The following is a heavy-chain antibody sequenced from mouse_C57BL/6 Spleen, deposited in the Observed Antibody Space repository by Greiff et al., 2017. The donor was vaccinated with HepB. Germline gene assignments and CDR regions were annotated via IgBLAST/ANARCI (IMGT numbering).Heavy chain of an antibody. Sequence: EVQLQQSGPELVKHGASVKISCKASGYTLTDYYMNRVKQSHGKSLERTGDINLNNGGTSYNQKFEGKATLTVDKSSSTAYMELRSLTSEDSAVYYCGRSAGGYYAMDYWGHGASVTVSS. D-gene: IGHD4-1*01. CDR3: GRSAGGYYAMDY. J-gene: IGHJ4*01. CDR1: GYTLTDYY. V-gene: IGHV1-26*01. CDR2: INLNNGGT.